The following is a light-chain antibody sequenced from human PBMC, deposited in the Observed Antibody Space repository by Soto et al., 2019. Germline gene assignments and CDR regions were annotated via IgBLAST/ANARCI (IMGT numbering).Light chain of an antibody. Sequence: EFVLTHSPVTLSLSPGERATLSCRSSQSFRGLLAWYQQKPGQAPRLLIYDAYNRATGIPARFSGSGSGTEFTLTISSLEPEDFALYYCQQRSNWPITFGQGTRLEIK. CDR2: DAY. CDR1: QSFRGL. J-gene: IGKJ5*01. V-gene: IGKV3-11*01. CDR3: QQRSNWPIT.